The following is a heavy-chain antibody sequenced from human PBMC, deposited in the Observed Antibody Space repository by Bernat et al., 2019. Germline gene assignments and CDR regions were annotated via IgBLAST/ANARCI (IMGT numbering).Heavy chain of an antibody. CDR2: ISAYNGHT. CDR1: GYTFTTYG. J-gene: IGHJ4*02. V-gene: IGHV1-18*01. D-gene: IGHD3-16*01. Sequence: QLVQSGPEVKKPGASVKVSCKASGYTFTTYGITWVRQAPGQGLEWMGWISAYNGHTDYTQKLQGRVKLTTGPATRPGYMGPGSPGVDEAAIYYCVRFVTSGGAVSFDFWGQGALVTVSS. CDR3: VRFVTSGGAVSFDF.